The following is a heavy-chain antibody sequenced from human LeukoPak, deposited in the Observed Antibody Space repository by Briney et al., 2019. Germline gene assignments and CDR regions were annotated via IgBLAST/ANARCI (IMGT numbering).Heavy chain of an antibody. CDR1: GGSFSGYY. D-gene: IGHD3-9*01. CDR3: AREPDGGAYDILTA. V-gene: IGHV4-34*01. J-gene: IGHJ5*02. Sequence: SETLSLTCAVYGGSFSGYYWSWIRQPPGKGLEWIGEINHSGSANYNPSLKSRATISVDTSKNQFSLKLSSVTAADTAVYYCAREPDGGAYDILTAWGQGTLATVSS. CDR2: INHSGSA.